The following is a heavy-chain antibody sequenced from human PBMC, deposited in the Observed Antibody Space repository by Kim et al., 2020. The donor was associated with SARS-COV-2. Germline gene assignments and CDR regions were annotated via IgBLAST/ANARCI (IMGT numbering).Heavy chain of an antibody. V-gene: IGHV3-48*03. CDR3: ARVVGDGGSPFAY. CDR1: GFTFSSYE. CDR2: ITGSASTK. D-gene: IGHD2-15*01. Sequence: GGSLRLSCAASGFTFSSYEMNWVRQAPGKGLEWVSYITGSASTKYYADSVRGRFTISRDNAKNSLYLQMNSLRAEDTAVYYCARVVGDGGSPFAYWGQGTLVTVSS. J-gene: IGHJ4*02.